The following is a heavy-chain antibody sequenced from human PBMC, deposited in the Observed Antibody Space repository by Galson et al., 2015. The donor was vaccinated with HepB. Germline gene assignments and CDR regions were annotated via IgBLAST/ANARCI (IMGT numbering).Heavy chain of an antibody. V-gene: IGHV3-23*01. CDR2: ISDNGGRI. CDR3: AKQGDYVWGSYRYGPWFDP. Sequence: SLRLSCAASGYTFSTYAMTWVRQAPGKGLEWVSSISDNGGRIYYADPVKGRFTISRDNSKNMLYLQMNSLRDEDTAIYYCAKQGDYVWGSYRYGPWFDPWGQGTLVTVSS. CDR1: GYTFSTYA. J-gene: IGHJ5*02. D-gene: IGHD3-16*02.